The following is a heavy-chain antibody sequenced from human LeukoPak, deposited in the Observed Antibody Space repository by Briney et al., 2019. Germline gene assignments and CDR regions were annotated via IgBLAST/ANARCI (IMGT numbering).Heavy chain of an antibody. Sequence: ASVKVSCKASGYTFTGYYMHWVRQAPGQGLEWMGWINPNSGGTTYAQKFQGSVTMTRDTSISTAYMELSRRRSDDTAVYYCARGDTAMVLVFDYWGQGTLVTVSS. D-gene: IGHD5-18*01. CDR1: GYTFTGYY. CDR2: INPNSGGT. V-gene: IGHV1-2*02. J-gene: IGHJ4*02. CDR3: ARGDTAMVLVFDY.